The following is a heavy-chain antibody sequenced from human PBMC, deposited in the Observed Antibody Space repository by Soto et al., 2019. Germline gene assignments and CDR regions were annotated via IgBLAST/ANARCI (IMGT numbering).Heavy chain of an antibody. CDR3: ARRGYYEGWFDP. CDR1: GGSISSSSYY. D-gene: IGHD3-3*01. CDR2: IYYSGST. Sequence: QLQLQESGPGLVKPSETLSLTCTVSGGSISSSSYYWGWIRQPPGKGLEWNGSIYYSGSTYYNPSLKSRVTISVDTSKNQFSLKLSSVTAADTAVYYCARRGYYEGWFDPWGQGTLVTVSS. V-gene: IGHV4-39*01. J-gene: IGHJ5*02.